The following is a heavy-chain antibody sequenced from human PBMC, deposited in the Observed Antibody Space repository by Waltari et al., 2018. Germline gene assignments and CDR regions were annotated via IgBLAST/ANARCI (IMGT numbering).Heavy chain of an antibody. D-gene: IGHD3-10*01. CDR2: ISSSSSTI. CDR3: TTDRVLWFGELLPPGY. Sequence: EVQLVESGGGLVQPGGSLRLSCAASGFTFSSYSMNWVRQAPGKGLEWVSYISSSSSTIYYADSVKGRFTISRDNAKNSLYLQMNSLRAEDTAVYYCTTDRVLWFGELLPPGYWGQGTLVTVSS. CDR1: GFTFSSYS. J-gene: IGHJ4*02. V-gene: IGHV3-48*01.